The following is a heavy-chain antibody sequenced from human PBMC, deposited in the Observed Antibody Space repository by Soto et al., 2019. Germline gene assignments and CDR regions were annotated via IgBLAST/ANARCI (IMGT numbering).Heavy chain of an antibody. Sequence: EVQLVESGGGLVQPGGSLRLSCEASGFTFRKSAMTWVRQPPGQGLQYISSISDSGSDTFYADSVKGRFVISRDNSKNTLYLQRNSLRVEDTAIYYCVQRVVDRGAASWGQGTVVTVSS. J-gene: IGHJ5*02. CDR1: GFTFRKSA. D-gene: IGHD6-6*01. V-gene: IGHV3-23*04. CDR2: ISDSGSDT. CDR3: VQRVVDRGAAS.